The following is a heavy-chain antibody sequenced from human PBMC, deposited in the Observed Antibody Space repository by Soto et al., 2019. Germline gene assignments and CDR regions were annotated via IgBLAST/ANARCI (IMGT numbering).Heavy chain of an antibody. CDR2: ISYDGSNK. CDR3: AKAPSGYYYDY. Sequence: GGSLRLSCAASGFTFSSYGMHWVRQAPGKGLEWVAVISYDGSNKYYADSVKGRFTISRDNSKNTLYLQMNSLRAEDTAVYYCAKAPSGYYYDYWGQGTLVTVSS. D-gene: IGHD3-3*01. CDR1: GFTFSSYG. J-gene: IGHJ4*02. V-gene: IGHV3-30*18.